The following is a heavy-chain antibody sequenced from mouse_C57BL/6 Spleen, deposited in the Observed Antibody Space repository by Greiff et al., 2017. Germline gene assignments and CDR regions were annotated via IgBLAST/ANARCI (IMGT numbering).Heavy chain of an antibody. CDR2: IDPSGSYT. D-gene: IGHD3-2*02. J-gene: IGHJ2*01. CDR1: GYTFTSYW. V-gene: IGHV1-59*01. Sequence: QVQLQQPGAELVRPGPSVKLSCKASGYTFTSYWMHWVKQRPGQGLEWFGVIDPSGSYTNYNQKFKGKATLTVDTSSSTAYMQLSSLTSEDSAVYYCARVTAQDTNDYWGQGTTLTVSS. CDR3: ARVTAQDTNDY.